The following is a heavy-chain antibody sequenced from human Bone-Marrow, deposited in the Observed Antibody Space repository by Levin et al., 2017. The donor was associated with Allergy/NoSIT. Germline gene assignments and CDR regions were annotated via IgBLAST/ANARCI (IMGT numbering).Heavy chain of an antibody. CDR1: GFSLSTSGMC. J-gene: IGHJ3*02. Sequence: QTLSLTCTFSGFSLSTSGMCVSWIRQPPGKALEWLARIDWDDDKYYSTSLKTRLTISKDTSKNQVVLTMTNMDPVDTATYYCARTAQDLRLAAFDSRGQGTMVTVSS. CDR3: ARTAQDLRLAAFDS. D-gene: IGHD4-17*01. CDR2: IDWDDDK. V-gene: IGHV2-70*11.